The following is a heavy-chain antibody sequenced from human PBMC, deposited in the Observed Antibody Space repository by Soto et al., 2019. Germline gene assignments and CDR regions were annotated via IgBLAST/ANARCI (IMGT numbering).Heavy chain of an antibody. D-gene: IGHD2-8*01. V-gene: IGHV1-18*01. CDR1: GYTLTSYG. CDR3: VIGVSYSGDSYFHY. CDR2: ISAYNGNT. Sequence: ASVKLACKASGYTLTSYGISWVRQAPGQGLEWMGWISAYNGNTNYAQKLQGRVTMTTDTSTSTAYMELRSLRSDDTAVYYCVIGVSYSGDSYFHYWRQATLVTVSS. J-gene: IGHJ4*02.